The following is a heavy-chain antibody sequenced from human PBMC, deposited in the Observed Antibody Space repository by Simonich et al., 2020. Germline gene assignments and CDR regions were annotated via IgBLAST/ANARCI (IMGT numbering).Heavy chain of an antibody. CDR3: ARDSYSSWYFDL. J-gene: IGHJ2*01. CDR2: SNPNSVDT. D-gene: IGHD6-13*01. CDR1: GYTFTGYY. V-gene: IGHV1-2*02. Sequence: QVQLVQSGAEEKKPGASVKGSGKASGYTFTGYYMNCVRQASGQVLVGMRWSNPNSVDTNYAKKFQSKVTMTRDTSISTAYMELSRLRSDDTAVYYCARDSYSSWYFDLWGRGTLVTVSS.